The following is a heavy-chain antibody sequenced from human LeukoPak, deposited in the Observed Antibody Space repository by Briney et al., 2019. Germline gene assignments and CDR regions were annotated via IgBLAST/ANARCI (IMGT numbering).Heavy chain of an antibody. J-gene: IGHJ5*02. CDR3: ARGYGGNSGGDNWFDP. Sequence: ASVKVSCKASGYTFTSYGISWVRQAPGHGLEWMGWISAYNGNTNYAQKPQGRVTMTTDTSTSTAYMELRSLRSDDTAVYYCARGYGGNSGGDNWFDPWGQGTLVTVSS. CDR1: GYTFTSYG. CDR2: ISAYNGNT. D-gene: IGHD4-23*01. V-gene: IGHV1-18*01.